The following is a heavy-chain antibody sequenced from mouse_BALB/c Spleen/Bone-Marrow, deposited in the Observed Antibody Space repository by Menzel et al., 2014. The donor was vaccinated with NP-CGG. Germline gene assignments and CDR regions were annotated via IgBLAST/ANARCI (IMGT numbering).Heavy chain of an antibody. J-gene: IGHJ2*01. D-gene: IGHD3-2*02. Sequence: VQLQQSGGGLVQPGGSLRLSCAASGFTFSNYGMSWVRQTPDKRLELVATISSNGGITYYPDSVKGRFTISRDNAKNTLYLQMSSLKSEDTAMYYCAKNQEAFDYWGQGTTLTVSS. CDR2: ISSNGGIT. CDR1: GFTFSNYG. CDR3: AKNQEAFDY. V-gene: IGHV5-6-3*01.